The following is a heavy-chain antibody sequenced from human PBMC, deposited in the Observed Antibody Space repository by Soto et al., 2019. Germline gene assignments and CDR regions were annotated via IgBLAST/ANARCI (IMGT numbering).Heavy chain of an antibody. CDR3: ATGDSSGFEYFQS. CDR2: INNDGSAA. Sequence: EEQVVESGGGLVQPGGSLRLSCAASGFTFSSYWMHWVRQVPGKGLVWVSRINNDGSAATYADSVKGRFTISRDNAKNTVYLQMNSLRAEDTAVYYCATGDSSGFEYFQSWGQGTLVTVSS. V-gene: IGHV3-74*01. D-gene: IGHD3-22*01. J-gene: IGHJ1*01. CDR1: GFTFSSYW.